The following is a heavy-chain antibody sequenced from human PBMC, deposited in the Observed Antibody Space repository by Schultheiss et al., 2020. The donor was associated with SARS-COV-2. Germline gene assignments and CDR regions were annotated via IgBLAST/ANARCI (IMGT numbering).Heavy chain of an antibody. Sequence: GGSLRLSCAASGFTFSSYSMNWVRQAPGKGLEWVSSISSSSSYIYYADSVKGRFTISRDNAKNSLYLQMNSLRAEDTAVYYCARSSGGDSSGYYYWGQGTLVTVSS. CDR2: ISSSSSYI. CDR1: GFTFSSYS. J-gene: IGHJ4*02. D-gene: IGHD3-22*01. V-gene: IGHV3-21*01. CDR3: ARSSGGDSSGYYY.